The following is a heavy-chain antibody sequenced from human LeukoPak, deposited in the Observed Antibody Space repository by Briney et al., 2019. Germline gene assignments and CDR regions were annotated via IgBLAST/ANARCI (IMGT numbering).Heavy chain of an antibody. CDR1: QFTFSNYD. CDR3: AKRGSGRYFDY. V-gene: IGHV3-23*03. Sequence: PGGSLRLSCAASQFTFSNYDMSWVRQAPGRGLEWVSVVNSGSSSTSYADFVKGRFTISRDNSENTVYLQMNSLRAEDTAVYYCAKRGSGRYFDYWGQGTLVTVSS. D-gene: IGHD5-12*01. CDR2: VNSGSSST. J-gene: IGHJ4*02.